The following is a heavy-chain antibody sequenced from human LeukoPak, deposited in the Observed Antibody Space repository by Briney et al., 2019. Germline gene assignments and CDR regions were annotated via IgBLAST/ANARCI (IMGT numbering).Heavy chain of an antibody. CDR2: MKEDGVEI. CDR3: ARDRGYSTFDY. Sequence: GGSLRLSCEASAFTFSSYWMSCVRQAPGKGVEWVANMKEDGVEINYVDSVKGRFTISRDNAKNSLFLQMNSLRVEDTAVYYCARDRGYSTFDYWGQGTLVTVSS. J-gene: IGHJ4*02. V-gene: IGHV3-7*01. D-gene: IGHD4-23*01. CDR1: AFTFSSYW.